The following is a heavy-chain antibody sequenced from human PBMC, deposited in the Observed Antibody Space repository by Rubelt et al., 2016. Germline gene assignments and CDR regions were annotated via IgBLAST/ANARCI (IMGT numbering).Heavy chain of an antibody. CDR1: GGSISSSSYY. V-gene: IGHV4-39*01. Sequence: QLQLQESGPGLVKPSETLSLTCTVSGGSISSSSYYWGWIRQPPGKGLEWIGTIYYSESTYYNPSLKSRLTISVDTSNNQLSLKLSSVTAADTAVYYCARQEEAFDIWGQGTMVTVSS. CDR2: IYYSEST. CDR3: ARQEEAFDI. J-gene: IGHJ3*02.